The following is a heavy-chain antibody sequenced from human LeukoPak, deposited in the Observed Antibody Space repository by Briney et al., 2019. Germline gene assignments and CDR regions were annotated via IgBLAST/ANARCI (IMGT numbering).Heavy chain of an antibody. Sequence: SETLSLTCTVSGGSISSYYWSWIRQPPGKGLEWIGYIYYSGNTNYNPSLKSRVTISIDTSKNQFSLKLTSVTAADTAVYYCARDEGSSSWQRFDYWGQGTLVTVSS. J-gene: IGHJ4*02. D-gene: IGHD6-13*01. CDR3: ARDEGSSSWQRFDY. V-gene: IGHV4-59*12. CDR1: GGSISSYY. CDR2: IYYSGNT.